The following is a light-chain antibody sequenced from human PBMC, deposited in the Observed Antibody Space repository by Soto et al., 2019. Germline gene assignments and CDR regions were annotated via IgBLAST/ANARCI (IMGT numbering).Light chain of an antibody. V-gene: IGLV2-14*01. CDR1: STDIGGYNY. J-gene: IGLJ2*01. CDR2: EVT. Sequence: QSALTQPASVSGSPGQSITISCTGTSTDIGGYNYVSWYQHHPGKAPKLMIYEVTNRPSGVSNRFSGSKSGNTASLTISGLQAEDEADYYCSSYTSSITLVLGGGTKLTVL. CDR3: SSYTSSITLV.